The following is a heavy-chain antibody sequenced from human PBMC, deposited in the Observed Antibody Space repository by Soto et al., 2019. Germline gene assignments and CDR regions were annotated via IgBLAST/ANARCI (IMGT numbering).Heavy chain of an antibody. Sequence: GGSLRLSCAASGFTFSNAWMTWVRQAPGKGLEGVGRIKSKTDGGTADYAAPVKGRFTISRDDSKNTLYLQMNSLRAEDTAVYYCAREVGATERAFDISGQGTMVTVS. CDR3: AREVGATERAFDI. D-gene: IGHD1-26*01. CDR1: GFTFSNAW. V-gene: IGHV3-15*01. J-gene: IGHJ3*02. CDR2: IKSKTDGGTA.